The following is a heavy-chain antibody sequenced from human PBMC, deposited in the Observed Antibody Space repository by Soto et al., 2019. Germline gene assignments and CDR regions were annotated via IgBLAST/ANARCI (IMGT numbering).Heavy chain of an antibody. D-gene: IGHD3-3*01. Sequence: ASVKVSCKASGYTFTGYYMHWVRQAPGQGLEWMGWINPNSGGTNYAQKLQGWVTMTRDTSISTAYMELSRLRSDDTAVYYCARSTYYDFWSGYSGPFDIWGQGTMVTVSS. J-gene: IGHJ3*02. CDR1: GYTFTGYY. CDR2: INPNSGGT. V-gene: IGHV1-2*04. CDR3: ARSTYYDFWSGYSGPFDI.